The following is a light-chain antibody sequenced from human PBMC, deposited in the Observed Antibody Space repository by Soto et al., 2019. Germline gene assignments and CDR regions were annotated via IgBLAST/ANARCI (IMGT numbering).Light chain of an antibody. J-gene: IGLJ1*01. CDR3: SSYNSDSSYV. V-gene: IGLV2-14*01. CDR1: SSDVGLYDY. Sequence: QSALTQPASVSGSPGQSITISCTGTSSDVGLYDYVSWYQQHPGKAPQLMIYAVSNRPSGVSNRFSASKSGNTASLFISGLQAEEQADPYCSSYNSDSSYVFGSGTKVTVL. CDR2: AVS.